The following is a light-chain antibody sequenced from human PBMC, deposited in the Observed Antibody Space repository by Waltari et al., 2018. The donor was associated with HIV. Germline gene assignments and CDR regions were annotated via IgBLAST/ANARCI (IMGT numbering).Light chain of an antibody. V-gene: IGLV2-14*01. CDR1: SSAVGGYTY. CDR2: EVS. CDR3: SSYTGTSTHVV. Sequence: QSDLTQPASVSGSPGQSITISCTGTSSAVGGYTYVSLYQQHSGKAPKLMIYEVSNRPSGVSNRFSGSKSGNTASLTISGLQAEDEAYYYCSSYTGTSTHVVFGGGTKLTVL. J-gene: IGLJ2*01.